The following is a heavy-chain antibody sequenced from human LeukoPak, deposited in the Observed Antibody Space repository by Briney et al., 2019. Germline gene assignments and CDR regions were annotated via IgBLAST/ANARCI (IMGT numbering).Heavy chain of an antibody. J-gene: IGHJ4*02. CDR2: ISSSSSYI. Sequence: GGSLRLSCAASGFTFSSYSMNWVRQAPGKGLEWVSSISSSSSYIYYADSVKGRFTISRDNAKNSLYLQMNSLRAEDTALYYCAKDFHSSSSLSIDYWGQGTLVTVSS. D-gene: IGHD6-6*01. CDR1: GFTFSSYS. CDR3: AKDFHSSSSLSIDY. V-gene: IGHV3-21*04.